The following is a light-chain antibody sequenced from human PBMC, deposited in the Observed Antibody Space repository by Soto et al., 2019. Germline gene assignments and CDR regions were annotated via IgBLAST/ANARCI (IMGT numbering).Light chain of an antibody. J-gene: IGLJ3*02. CDR1: SSDVGGYNY. CDR2: EVT. CDR3: SSYAAGHPLV. V-gene: IGLV2-8*01. Sequence: QSALTQPPSASGSPGQSVTISCTGTSSDVGGYNYVSWYQQHPGKAPKLLIFEVTERPSGVPDRFSGSKSGNTASLPVSGRLPEDEADYYCSSYAAGHPLVFGGGAKLTAL.